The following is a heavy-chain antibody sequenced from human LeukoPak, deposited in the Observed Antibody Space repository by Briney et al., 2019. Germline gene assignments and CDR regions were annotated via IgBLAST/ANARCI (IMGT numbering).Heavy chain of an antibody. J-gene: IGHJ4*02. CDR3: AREVGVGATEGYYFDY. D-gene: IGHD1-26*01. Sequence: ASVKVSCKVSGYTLTELSMHWVRQAPGQGLEWMGWINPNSGGTNYAQKFQGWVTMTRDTSISTAYMELSRLRSDDTAVYYCAREVGVGATEGYYFDYWGQGTLVTVSS. CDR1: GYTLTELS. CDR2: INPNSGGT. V-gene: IGHV1-2*04.